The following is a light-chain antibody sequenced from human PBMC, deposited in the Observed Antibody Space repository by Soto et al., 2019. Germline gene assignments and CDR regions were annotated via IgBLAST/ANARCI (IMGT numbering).Light chain of an antibody. CDR3: QQYDSYSRT. V-gene: IGKV1-5*01. CDR2: DTS. J-gene: IGKJ1*01. CDR1: QIISSW. Sequence: DIQMTQSPSILSASVGDRVTITCRASQIISSWLAWYQQKPGKAPKLLIYDTSSLESGVPSRFSGSGSGTEFTLTISGLQPDDFATYYCQQYDSYSRTFGQGTKVDIK.